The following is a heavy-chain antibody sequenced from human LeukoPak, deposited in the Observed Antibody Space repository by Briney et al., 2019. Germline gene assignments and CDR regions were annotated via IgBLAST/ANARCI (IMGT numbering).Heavy chain of an antibody. V-gene: IGHV3-23*01. J-gene: IGHJ4*02. CDR1: GLTSGIYA. CDR3: GKEVERHFDLRY. D-gene: IGHD2-15*01. Sequence: GGSLRLSCAASGLTSGIYAMSWVRQAPGKGLEWVSAFSGGGDSFYADSVRGRFSISADRSRNILYLQMNSLRVEDTAVYYCGKEVERHFDLRYWGQGTPVTVSS. CDR2: FSGGGDS.